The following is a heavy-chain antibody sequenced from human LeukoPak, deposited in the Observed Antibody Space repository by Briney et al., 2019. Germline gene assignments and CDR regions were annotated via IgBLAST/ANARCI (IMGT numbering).Heavy chain of an antibody. V-gene: IGHV4-39*07. J-gene: IGHJ4*02. CDR1: GGSISSSGYY. CDR3: ASWKSGEFCSSTTCYGPGFEY. Sequence: SETLSLTCTVSGGSISSSGYYWGWLRQPPGKGLEWIGRIYYSGRTYYNPSLKSRVTISVDTSKNQFSLKLSSVTAADTAVYYCASWKSGEFCSSTTCYGPGFEYWGQGTLVTVSS. D-gene: IGHD2-2*01. CDR2: IYYSGRT.